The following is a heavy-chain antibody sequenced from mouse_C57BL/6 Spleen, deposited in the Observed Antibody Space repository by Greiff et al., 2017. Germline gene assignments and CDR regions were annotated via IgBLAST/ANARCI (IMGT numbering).Heavy chain of an antibody. CDR2: IRSKSNNYAT. V-gene: IGHV10-1*01. CDR1: GFSFNTYA. J-gene: IGHJ4*01. Sequence: EVKLVESGGGLVQPKGSLKLSCAASGFSFNTYAMNWVRQAPGKGLEWVARIRSKSNNYATYYADSVKDRFTISRDDSESMLYLQMNNVKTEDTAMYYCVRHERAMDYWGQGTSVTVSS. CDR3: VRHERAMDY.